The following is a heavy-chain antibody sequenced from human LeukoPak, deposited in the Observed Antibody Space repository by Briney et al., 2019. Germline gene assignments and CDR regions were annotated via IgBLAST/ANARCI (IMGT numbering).Heavy chain of an antibody. D-gene: IGHD5-18*01. Sequence: GTTCYNPSLKSRVTISVDTSKNQFSLKLSSVTAADTAVYYCARALRGYSYGYDTFDYWGQGTLVTVSS. V-gene: IGHV4-39*07. CDR3: ARALRGYSYGYDTFDY. CDR2: GTT. J-gene: IGHJ4*02.